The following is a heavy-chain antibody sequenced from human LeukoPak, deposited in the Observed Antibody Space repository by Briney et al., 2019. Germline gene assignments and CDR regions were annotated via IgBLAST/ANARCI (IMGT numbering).Heavy chain of an antibody. V-gene: IGHV1-2*02. Sequence: ASVNVSCKASGYTFTGYYMHWVRQAPGQGLEWMGWINPNSGGTNYAQKFQGRVTMTRDTSISTAYMELSRLRSDDTAVYYCAREGSGYCSSTSCYFYRYYFDYWGQGTLVTVSS. CDR1: GYTFTGYY. D-gene: IGHD2-2*03. J-gene: IGHJ4*02. CDR2: INPNSGGT. CDR3: AREGSGYCSSTSCYFYRYYFDY.